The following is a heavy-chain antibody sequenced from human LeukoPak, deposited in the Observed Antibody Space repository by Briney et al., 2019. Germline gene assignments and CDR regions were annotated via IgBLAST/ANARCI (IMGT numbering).Heavy chain of an antibody. V-gene: IGHV3-15*07. CDR1: GFTFSSTW. CDR2: IKSAIDGGAT. J-gene: IGHJ3*02. Sequence: GGSLRLSCAASGFTFSSTWMNWVHQAPGKGLEWVGRIKSAIDGGATDYAAPVQGRFTISRDDSQATLYLQMNGLRTEDTAVYYCTTGGDVIVAGTRAFDIWGQGTMVTVSS. D-gene: IGHD5-12*01. CDR3: TTGGDVIVAGTRAFDI.